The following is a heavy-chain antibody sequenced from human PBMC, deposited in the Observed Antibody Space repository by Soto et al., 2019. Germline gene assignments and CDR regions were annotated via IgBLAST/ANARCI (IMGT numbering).Heavy chain of an antibody. J-gene: IGHJ4*02. D-gene: IGHD1-1*01. Sequence: PSETLSLTCTVSGGSISSSSYYWGWIRQPPGKGLEWIGSIYCSGSTYYNPSLKSRVTISVDTSKNQFSLKLSSVTAADTAVYYCARMSHHGTAAKGDFDYWGQGTPVTFSS. CDR1: GGSISSSSYY. V-gene: IGHV4-39*01. CDR2: IYCSGST. CDR3: ARMSHHGTAAKGDFDY.